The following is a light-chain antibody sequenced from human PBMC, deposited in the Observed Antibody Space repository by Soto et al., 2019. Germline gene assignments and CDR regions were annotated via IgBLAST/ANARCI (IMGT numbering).Light chain of an antibody. Sequence: DIQMTQSPSSLSASVGDRVTITCRASQGIGNYLAWYQHKPGKVPKLMIYGASTLQSRVPSRFSGGGSGTECTLTISGLQMEDLATYYCQVYNNGPPGFGQGTKVDI. V-gene: IGKV1-27*01. CDR2: GAS. CDR3: QVYNNGPPG. CDR1: QGIGNY. J-gene: IGKJ1*01.